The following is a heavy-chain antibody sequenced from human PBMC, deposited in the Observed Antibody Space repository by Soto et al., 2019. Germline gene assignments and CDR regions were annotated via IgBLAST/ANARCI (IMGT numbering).Heavy chain of an antibody. V-gene: IGHV4-30-4*01. CDR3: ARLLPPTGVYYYGMDV. D-gene: IGHD2-15*01. CDR2: IYYSGST. Sequence: SETLSLTCTVSGGSISSGDYYWSWIRQPPGKGLEWIGYIYYSGSTNYNPSLKSRVTISVDTSKNQFSLKLSSVTAADTAVYYCARLLPPTGVYYYGMDVWGQGTTVTVSS. CDR1: GGSISSGDYY. J-gene: IGHJ6*02.